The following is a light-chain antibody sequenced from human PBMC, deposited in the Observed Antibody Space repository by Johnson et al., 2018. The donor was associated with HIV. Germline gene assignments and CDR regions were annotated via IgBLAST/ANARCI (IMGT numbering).Light chain of an antibody. J-gene: IGLJ1*01. Sequence: QSVLTQPPSVSAAPGQKVTISCSGSSSNIGNNYVSWYQQLPGTAPKLLICENKKRPSGIPDRFSGSKSGTSATLGITGLQTGDEADYYCGTWDISLSVGYVFGTGTKVTVL. CDR1: SSNIGNNY. CDR3: GTWDISLSVGYV. CDR2: ENK. V-gene: IGLV1-51*02.